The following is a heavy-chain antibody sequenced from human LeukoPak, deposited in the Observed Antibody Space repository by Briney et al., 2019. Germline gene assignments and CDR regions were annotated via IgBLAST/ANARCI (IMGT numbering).Heavy chain of an antibody. Sequence: PGGSLRLSCAASGFTFSSYAMSWVRQAPGKGLEWVSGISWNSGSIGYADSVKGRFTISRDNAKNSLYLQMNSLRAEDTALYYCAKDRSSTSSYGIDSWGQGTLVTVSS. J-gene: IGHJ4*02. CDR2: ISWNSGSI. V-gene: IGHV3-9*01. CDR3: AKDRSSTSSYGIDS. D-gene: IGHD2-2*01. CDR1: GFTFSSYA.